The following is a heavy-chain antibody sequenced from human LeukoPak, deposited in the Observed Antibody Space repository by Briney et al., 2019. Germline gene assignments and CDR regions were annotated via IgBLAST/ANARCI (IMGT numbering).Heavy chain of an antibody. J-gene: IGHJ4*02. V-gene: IGHV4-34*01. CDR1: GGSFSGYY. D-gene: IGHD3-22*01. CDR2: INHSGGT. Sequence: SETLSLTCAVYGGSFSGYYWSWIRQPPGKGLEWIGEINHSGGTNYNPSLKSRVTISVDTSKNQFSLKLSSVTAADTAIYYCARNGDDSSDYYYFDYWGQGTLVTVSS. CDR3: ARNGDDSSDYYYFDY.